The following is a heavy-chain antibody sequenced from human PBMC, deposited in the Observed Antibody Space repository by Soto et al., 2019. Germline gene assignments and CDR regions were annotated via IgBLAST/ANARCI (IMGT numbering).Heavy chain of an antibody. CDR1: GCSISSSSYY. Sequence: PSETLSLTCTVSGCSISSSSYYWCWILQPPGKGLEWIGSIYYSGSTYYNPSLKSRVTISVDTSKNQFSLKLSSVTAADTAVYYCARQDYGDYMYFDYWGQGTLVTVSS. CDR3: ARQDYGDYMYFDY. V-gene: IGHV4-39*01. D-gene: IGHD4-17*01. CDR2: IYYSGST. J-gene: IGHJ4*02.